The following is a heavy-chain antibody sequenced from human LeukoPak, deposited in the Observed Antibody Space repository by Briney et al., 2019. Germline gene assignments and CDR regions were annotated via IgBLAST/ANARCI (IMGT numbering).Heavy chain of an antibody. CDR3: ASQQGELLEEDGFDY. CDR1: GVSISNYY. Sequence: SETLSLTCTVSGVSISNYYWSWIPQSPGKGLEWIGYIYYSGSTNYNPSLKSRVTISVDTSKNQFSLKLSSVTAADTAVYYCASQQGELLEEDGFDYWGQGTLVTVSS. CDR2: IYYSGST. V-gene: IGHV4-59*01. J-gene: IGHJ4*02. D-gene: IGHD1-26*01.